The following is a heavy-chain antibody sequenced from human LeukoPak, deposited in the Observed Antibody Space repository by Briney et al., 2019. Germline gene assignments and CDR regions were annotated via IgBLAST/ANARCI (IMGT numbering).Heavy chain of an antibody. D-gene: IGHD2-21*01. V-gene: IGHV4-34*01. CDR3: VRGVAVIATLYYFDY. CDR1: GGSFSGYY. CDR2: INHSGST. Sequence: SETLSLTCAVYGGSFSGYYWSWIRQPPGKGLEWIGEINHSGSTNYNPSLKSRVTISVDTSKNQFSLKLSSVTAADTAVYYCVRGVAVIATLYYFDYWGQGTLVTVSS. J-gene: IGHJ4*02.